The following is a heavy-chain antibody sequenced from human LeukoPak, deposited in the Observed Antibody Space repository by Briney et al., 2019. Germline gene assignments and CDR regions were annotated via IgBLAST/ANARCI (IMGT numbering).Heavy chain of an antibody. CDR2: INTDGSST. J-gene: IGHJ4*02. CDR3: AKELYGWYYDY. D-gene: IGHD6-19*01. CDR1: GFTFSSYW. V-gene: IGHV3-74*01. Sequence: QAGGSLRLSCAASGFTFSSYWMHWARQAPGKGLVWVSRINTDGSSTSYADSVKGRFTISRDNAKNTLYLQMKSLRAEDTAVYYCAKELYGWYYDYWGQGTLVTVSS.